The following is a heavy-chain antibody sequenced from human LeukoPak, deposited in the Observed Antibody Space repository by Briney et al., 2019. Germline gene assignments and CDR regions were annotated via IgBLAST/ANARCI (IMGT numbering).Heavy chain of an antibody. D-gene: IGHD3-10*01. J-gene: IGHJ3*02. CDR2: ISGSGGST. V-gene: IGHV3-23*01. Sequence: QSGGSLRLSCAASGFTFSSYAMSWVRQAPGKGLEWVSAISGSGGSTYYADSVKGRFTISRENSKNTLYLQMNSLRAEDTAVYYCAKDVPYGSGSYYSGWSDAFDIWGQGTMVTVSS. CDR3: AKDVPYGSGSYYSGWSDAFDI. CDR1: GFTFSSYA.